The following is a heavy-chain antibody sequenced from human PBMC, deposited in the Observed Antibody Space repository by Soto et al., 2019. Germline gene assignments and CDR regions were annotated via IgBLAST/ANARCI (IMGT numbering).Heavy chain of an antibody. CDR1: SGSVNSGDYY. V-gene: IGHV4-61*08. J-gene: IGHJ5*02. CDR2: VYYSGSS. Sequence: PSETLSLTCTVSSGSVNSGDYYWSWIRHPPGKGLEYIGYVYYSGSSNYNPSLKSRVTISIDMSKNQFSLNMRSVTAADTAVYYCVRVNWLGYPDPWGPGTLVTVSS. D-gene: IGHD5-18*01. CDR3: VRVNWLGYPDP.